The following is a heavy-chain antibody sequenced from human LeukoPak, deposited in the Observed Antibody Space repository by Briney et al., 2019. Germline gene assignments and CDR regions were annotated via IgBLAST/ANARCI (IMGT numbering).Heavy chain of an antibody. CDR3: ARQKQQQVANYYYYYYYMDV. Sequence: GESLKISCKGSGYSFTSYWIGWVRQMPGKGLEWMGIIYPGDSDTRYSPSYQGQVTISADKSISTAYLQWSSLKASDTAMYYCARQKQQQVANYYYYYYYMDVWGKGTTVTVSS. V-gene: IGHV5-51*01. J-gene: IGHJ6*03. D-gene: IGHD6-13*01. CDR1: GYSFTSYW. CDR2: IYPGDSDT.